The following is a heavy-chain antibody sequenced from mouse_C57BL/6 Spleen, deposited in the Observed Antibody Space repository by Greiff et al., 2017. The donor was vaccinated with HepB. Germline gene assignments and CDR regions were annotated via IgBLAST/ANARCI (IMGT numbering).Heavy chain of an antibody. CDR2: IYPGDGDT. V-gene: IGHV1-82*01. D-gene: IGHD2-3*01. CDR1: GYAFSSSW. Sequence: QVQLQQSGPELVKPGASVKISCKASGYAFSSSWMNWVKQRPGKGLEWIGRIYPGDGDTNYNGKFKGKATLTADKSSSTAYMQLSSLTSEDSAVYFCARSVGLYDYYFDYWGQGTTLTVSS. CDR3: ARSVGLYDYYFDY. J-gene: IGHJ2*01.